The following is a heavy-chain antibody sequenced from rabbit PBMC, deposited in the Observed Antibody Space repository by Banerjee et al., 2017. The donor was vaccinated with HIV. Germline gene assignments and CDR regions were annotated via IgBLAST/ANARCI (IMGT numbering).Heavy chain of an antibody. CDR1: GFDFSSSYW. J-gene: IGHJ4*01. D-gene: IGHD2-1*01. V-gene: IGHV1S45*01. CDR3: ARTYGANGDDYYFNG. Sequence: QEQLVESGGDLVQPEGSLTLTCKASGFDFSSSYWICWVRQAPGKGLELIACIYGGKSGTTWYASWAKGRFTISKTSSPTVTLQMTSLTAADTATYFCARTYGANGDDYYFNGWGPGTLVTVS. CDR2: IYGGKSGTT.